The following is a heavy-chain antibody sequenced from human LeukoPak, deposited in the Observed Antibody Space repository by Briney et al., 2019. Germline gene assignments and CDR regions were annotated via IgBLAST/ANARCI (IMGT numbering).Heavy chain of an antibody. CDR1: GYAFTGYY. D-gene: IGHD3-3*01. CDR2: ISAYNGNT. CDR3: ARDSTTYYDFWSGYYSTSYWYFDL. V-gene: IGHV1-18*04. J-gene: IGHJ2*01. Sequence: GASVKVSCKASGYAFTGYYMHWVRQAPGQGLEWMGWISAYNGNTNYAQKLQGRVTMTTDTSTSTAYMELRSLRSDDTAVYYCARDSTTYYDFWSGYYSTSYWYFDLWGRGTLVTVSS.